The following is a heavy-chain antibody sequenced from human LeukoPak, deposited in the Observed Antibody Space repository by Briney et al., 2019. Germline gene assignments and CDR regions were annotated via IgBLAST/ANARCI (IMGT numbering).Heavy chain of an antibody. CDR3: AKAQPRTTVVTSALDI. V-gene: IGHV3-23*01. CDR2: ISGSGGST. Sequence: GGSLRLSCAASGFTFSSYAMSWVRQAPGKGLEWVSAISGSGGSTYCADSVKGRFTISRDNSKNTLYLQMNSLRAEDTAVYYCAKAQPRTTVVTSALDIWGQGTMVTVSS. D-gene: IGHD4-23*01. CDR1: GFTFSSYA. J-gene: IGHJ3*02.